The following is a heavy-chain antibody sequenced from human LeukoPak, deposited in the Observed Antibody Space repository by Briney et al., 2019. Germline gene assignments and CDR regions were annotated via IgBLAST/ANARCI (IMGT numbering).Heavy chain of an antibody. V-gene: IGHV4-38-2*01. J-gene: IGHJ4*02. CDR1: GYSISSGYY. CDR3: ARAGVTPTYFDY. D-gene: IGHD2-21*02. Sequence: PSETLSLTCAVSGYSISSGYYWGWIRQPPGKGLEWIGSIYHSGSTYYNPPLKSRVTISVDTSKNQFSLKLSSVTAADTAVYYCARAGVTPTYFDYWGQGTLVTVSS. CDR2: IYHSGST.